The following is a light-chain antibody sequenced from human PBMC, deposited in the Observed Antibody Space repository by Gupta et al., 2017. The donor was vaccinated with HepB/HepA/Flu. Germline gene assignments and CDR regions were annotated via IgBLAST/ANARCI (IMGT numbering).Light chain of an antibody. V-gene: IGLV2-14*01. J-gene: IGLJ1*01. CDR3: NSYTSDITHV. Sequence: QSALTQPASVSGSPGQSITISCTGTSSDVGGFNYVSWFQQHPGEAPKLMIYDVTNRPSGVSDRCSGSKSGNTASLTISGLQAEDEADYYCNSYTSDITHVFGSGTKVTVL. CDR1: SSDVGGFNY. CDR2: DVT.